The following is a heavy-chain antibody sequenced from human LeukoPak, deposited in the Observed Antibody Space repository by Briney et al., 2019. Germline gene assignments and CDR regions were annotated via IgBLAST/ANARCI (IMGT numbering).Heavy chain of an antibody. D-gene: IGHD2-2*01. CDR2: VNPNNGVT. CDR1: GYTFSDYY. Sequence: ASVKVSCKASGYTFSDYYIHWVRQEPGQGLEWMGYVNPNNGVTEYRQKFQGRVTMTRDTSISTAYMDLSRLTSDDTAVYYCMRGRSTRGASPPSAYWGQGTLVTVSS. V-gene: IGHV1-2*02. CDR3: MRGRSTRGASPPSAY. J-gene: IGHJ4*02.